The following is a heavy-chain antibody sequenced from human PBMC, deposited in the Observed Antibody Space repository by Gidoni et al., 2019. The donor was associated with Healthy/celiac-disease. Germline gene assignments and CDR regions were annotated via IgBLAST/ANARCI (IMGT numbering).Heavy chain of an antibody. CDR3: ARTPSGYYYGSGSYYPDAFDI. CDR2: IDWDDDK. Sequence: QVTLKESGPALVKPTQTLTLTCTFSGFSLSTSGMRVSWVRQPPGKALECLARIDWDDDKVYSTSLKTRLTISKDTSKNQVVLTMTNMDPVDTATYYCARTPSGYYYGSGSYYPDAFDIWGQGTMVTVSS. CDR1: GFSLSTSGMR. V-gene: IGHV2-70*04. D-gene: IGHD3-10*01. J-gene: IGHJ3*02.